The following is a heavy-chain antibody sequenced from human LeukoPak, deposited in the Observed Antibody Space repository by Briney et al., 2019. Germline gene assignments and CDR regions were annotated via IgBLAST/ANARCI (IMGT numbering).Heavy chain of an antibody. V-gene: IGHV4-34*01. CDR1: GGSFSDYY. CDR3: ARGAVRGRSDYYGMDV. J-gene: IGHJ6*02. CDR2: INHSGST. D-gene: IGHD3-10*01. Sequence: SENLSLTCAVYGGSFSDYYWSWIRQPPGKGLEWIGEINHSGSTNYNPSLKSRVTISVDTSKNQFSLKLNSVTAADTAVYFCARGAVRGRSDYYGMDVWGQGTTVTVSS.